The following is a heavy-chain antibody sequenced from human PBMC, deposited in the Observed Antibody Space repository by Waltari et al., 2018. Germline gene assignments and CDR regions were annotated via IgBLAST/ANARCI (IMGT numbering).Heavy chain of an antibody. Sequence: EVQLLESGGGLVQPGGSLRLSCAASGFTFSSYAMSWVRQAPGKGLEWVSAISGSGGSTYYADSVKGRFTISRDNSKNTLYLQMNSLRAEDTAVYYCAKGGTYGDYVYYGMDVWGQGTTVTVSS. CDR2: ISGSGGST. CDR3: AKGGTYGDYVYYGMDV. J-gene: IGHJ6*02. D-gene: IGHD4-17*01. CDR1: GFTFSSYA. V-gene: IGHV3-23*01.